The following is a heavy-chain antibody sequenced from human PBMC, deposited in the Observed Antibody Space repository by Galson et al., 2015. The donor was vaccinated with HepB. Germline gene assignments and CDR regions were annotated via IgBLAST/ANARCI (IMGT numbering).Heavy chain of an antibody. CDR1: GYTFTSYA. Sequence: SVKVSCKASGYTFTSYAMHWVRQAPGQRLEWMGWINAGNGNTKYSQKFQGRVTITADKSTSTAYMELSSLRSEDTAVYYCAGEVIAAAGTDYYYGMDVWGQGTTVTVSS. J-gene: IGHJ6*02. CDR3: AGEVIAAAGTDYYYGMDV. V-gene: IGHV1-3*01. D-gene: IGHD6-13*01. CDR2: INAGNGNT.